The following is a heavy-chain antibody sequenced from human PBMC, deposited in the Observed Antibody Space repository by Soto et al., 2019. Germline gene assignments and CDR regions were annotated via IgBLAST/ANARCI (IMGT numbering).Heavy chain of an antibody. J-gene: IGHJ6*02. Sequence: EVQLVESGGGLVQPGGSLRISCAASGFTFSGYWMSWVRQAPGKGLERVANIKQDGSEQFYVDSVKGRFTISRDSAKNSLYRQMNSLRAEDTAVYYCAREAVWGQGTTVTVSS. CDR2: IKQDGSEQ. CDR3: AREAV. V-gene: IGHV3-7*05. CDR1: GFTFSGYW.